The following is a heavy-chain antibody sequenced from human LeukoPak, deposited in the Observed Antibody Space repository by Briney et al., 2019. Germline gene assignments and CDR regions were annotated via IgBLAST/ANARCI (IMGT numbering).Heavy chain of an antibody. J-gene: IGHJ4*02. CDR1: GFTFSSYG. V-gene: IGHV3-21*01. CDR3: ARTYSSSSGSDY. Sequence: GGSLRLSCAASGFTFSSYGMHWVRQAPGKGLEWVSSISSSSSYIYYADSVKGRFTISRDNAKNSLYLQMNSLRAEDTAVYYCARTYSSSSGSDYWGQGTLVTVSS. D-gene: IGHD6-6*01. CDR2: ISSSSSYI.